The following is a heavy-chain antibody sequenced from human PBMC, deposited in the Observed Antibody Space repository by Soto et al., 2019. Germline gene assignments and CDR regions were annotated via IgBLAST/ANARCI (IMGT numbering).Heavy chain of an antibody. J-gene: IGHJ4*02. V-gene: IGHV3-23*01. D-gene: IGHD6-6*01. Sequence: AGGSLRFSCAASGFTFSSYAMSWVRQAPGKGLEWVSGISDSGGTTYYADSVKGRFTISRDNSKNTLYLQMNSLRAEDTAVYYCAKGGSSSFLFDYWGQGTLVTVSS. CDR3: AKGGSSSFLFDY. CDR1: GFTFSSYA. CDR2: ISDSGGTT.